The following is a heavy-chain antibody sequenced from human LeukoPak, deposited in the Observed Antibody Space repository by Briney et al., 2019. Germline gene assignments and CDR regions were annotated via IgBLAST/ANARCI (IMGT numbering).Heavy chain of an antibody. CDR2: IRSKTNSYAT. CDR1: GFTFSGSA. J-gene: IGHJ4*02. D-gene: IGHD1-1*01. CDR3: RYNVGFES. V-gene: IGHV3-73*01. Sequence: GGSLRLSCAASGFTFSGSAMHWVRQASGKGLEWVGRIRSKTNSYATSYAASVKGRFALSRDDSKNTAYLQMNSLKTEDTAVYCTRYNVGFESWGQGTLVTVSS.